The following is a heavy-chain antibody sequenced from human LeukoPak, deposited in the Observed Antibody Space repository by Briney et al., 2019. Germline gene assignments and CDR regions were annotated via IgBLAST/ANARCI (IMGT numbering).Heavy chain of an antibody. J-gene: IGHJ5*02. CDR3: AKDKGTLPKNWFDP. CDR1: GFTFDDYA. CDR2: ISWNSGSI. V-gene: IGHV3-9*01. D-gene: IGHD1-1*01. Sequence: PGGSLRLSCAASGFTFDDYAMHWVRQAPGKGLEWVSDISWNSGSIGYADSVKGRFTISRDNAKNSLYLQMNSLRAEDTALYYCAKDKGTLPKNWFDPWGQGTLVTVSS.